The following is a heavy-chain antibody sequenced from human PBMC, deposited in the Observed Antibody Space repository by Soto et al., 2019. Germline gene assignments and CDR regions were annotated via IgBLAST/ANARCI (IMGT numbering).Heavy chain of an antibody. J-gene: IGHJ4*02. CDR3: ARGYNSGYSYGHQYYFDY. CDR1: GFTFSSYS. V-gene: IGHV3-21*01. CDR2: ISSSSSYI. D-gene: IGHD5-18*01. Sequence: PWESLRLCCAASGFTFSSYSMNWFRQAPGKGLEWVSSISSSSSYIYYADSVKGRFTISRDNAKNSLYLQMNSLRAEDTAVYYCARGYNSGYSYGHQYYFDYWGQGTLVTVSS.